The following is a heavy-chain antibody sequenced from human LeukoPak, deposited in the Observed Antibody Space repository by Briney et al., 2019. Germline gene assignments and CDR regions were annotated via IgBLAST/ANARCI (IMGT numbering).Heavy chain of an antibody. CDR3: AKGLDEARDYYGMDV. Sequence: GGSLRLSCAASGFTFSSYAMSWVRQAPGKGLEGVSAISGSGGSTYYADSVKGRLTIFRDNSKNTLYLQMNSLRAEDTAVYYCAKGLDEARDYYGMDVWGQGTTVTVSS. CDR1: GFTFSSYA. D-gene: IGHD6-6*01. CDR2: ISGSGGST. V-gene: IGHV3-23*01. J-gene: IGHJ6*02.